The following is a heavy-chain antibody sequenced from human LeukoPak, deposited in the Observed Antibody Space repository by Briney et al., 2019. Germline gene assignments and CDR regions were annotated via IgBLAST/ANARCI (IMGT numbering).Heavy chain of an antibody. J-gene: IGHJ4*02. D-gene: IGHD4-23*01. CDR1: GGSFSGYY. CDR2: INHSGST. V-gene: IGHV4-34*01. CDR3: ARLEVVTPPYYFDY. Sequence: PSETLSLTCAVYGGSFSGYYWSWIRQPPGKGLEWIGEINHSGSTNYNPSLKSRVTISVDTSKNQFSLKLRSVTAADTAVYYCARLEVVTPPYYFDYWGQGTLVTVSS.